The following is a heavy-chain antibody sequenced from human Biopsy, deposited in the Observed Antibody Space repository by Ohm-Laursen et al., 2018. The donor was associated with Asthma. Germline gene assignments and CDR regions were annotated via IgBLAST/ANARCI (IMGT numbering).Heavy chain of an antibody. CDR1: GGSISGYY. D-gene: IGHD3-22*01. CDR3: ARGRITMIGGWFDP. J-gene: IGHJ5*02. CDR2: IYYSGST. V-gene: IGHV4-59*07. Sequence: SDTLSLTCTVSGGSISGYYWSWIRQPPGKGLEWIGYIYYSGSTNYNPSLKSRVTISVDTSKNQFSLKLSSVTAADTAVYYCARGRITMIGGWFDPWGQGTLVTVSS.